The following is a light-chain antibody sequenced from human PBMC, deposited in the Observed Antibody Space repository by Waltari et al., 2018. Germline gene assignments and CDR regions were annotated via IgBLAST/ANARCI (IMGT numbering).Light chain of an antibody. V-gene: IGKV3-15*01. Sequence: DMVMTQPPPSLSVSPGHIVTLSCRDTQSICSNLAWYQKRPGQAPRLLIYGDSTRATGIPVRFTGSASGTEFTLTISSLQSEDFAVYYCQQYKNWTPGCTFGQGTKLEIK. CDR2: GDS. CDR3: QQYKNWTPGCT. J-gene: IGKJ2*02. CDR1: QSICSN.